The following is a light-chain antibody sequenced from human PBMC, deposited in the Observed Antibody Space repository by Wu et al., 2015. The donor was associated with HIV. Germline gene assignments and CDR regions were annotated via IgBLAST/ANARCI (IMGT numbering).Light chain of an antibody. CDR3: QQRSNWPYT. CDR2: AAS. CDR1: QSVNSNY. V-gene: IGKV3D-20*02. J-gene: IGKJ2*01. Sequence: EIVLTQSPATLSLSPGERATLSCGASQSVNSNYLAWYQRKLGLAPRLLIYAASSRATGVPDRFSGSGSGTDFTLTISSLEPEDFAVYYCQQRSNWPYTFGQGTKLEIK.